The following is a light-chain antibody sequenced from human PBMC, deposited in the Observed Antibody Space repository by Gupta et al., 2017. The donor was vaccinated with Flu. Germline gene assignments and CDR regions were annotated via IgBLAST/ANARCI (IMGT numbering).Light chain of an antibody. CDR3: NSRDSSGNHWV. CDR1: SLRSYY. CDR2: GKN. V-gene: IGLV3-19*01. Sequence: SSELTQDPAVSVALGQIVRITCQGDSLRSYYAIWYQQKPGQAPVLVIYGKNNRPSGIPDRFSGSSSGNTASLTITGAQAEDEADYYCNSRDSSGNHWVFGGGTKLTVL. J-gene: IGLJ3*02.